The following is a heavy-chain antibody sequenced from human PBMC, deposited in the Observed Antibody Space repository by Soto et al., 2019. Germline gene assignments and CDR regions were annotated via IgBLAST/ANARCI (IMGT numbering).Heavy chain of an antibody. Sequence: SETLSLTCAVYGGSFSGYYWSWIRQPPGKGLEWIGEINHSGSTNYNPSLKSRVTISVDTSKNQFSLKLSSVTAADTAVYYCARGPPTPIVVVPAATDYWGQGTLVTVSS. J-gene: IGHJ4*02. CDR2: INHSGST. CDR3: ARGPPTPIVVVPAATDY. CDR1: GGSFSGYY. V-gene: IGHV4-34*01. D-gene: IGHD2-2*01.